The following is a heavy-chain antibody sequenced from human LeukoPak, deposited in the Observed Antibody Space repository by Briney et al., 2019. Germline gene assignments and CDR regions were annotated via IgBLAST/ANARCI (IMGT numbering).Heavy chain of an antibody. CDR2: ISQSGADV. CDR1: GFTFSDYY. Sequence: GGSLRLSCAASGFTFSDYYMNWIRQAPGKGLEYIAYISQSGADVSYADSVKGRFTVSRDNAKNSEFLQMNSLTAEDTAVYYCASVARLLADWGQGTLVTVSS. V-gene: IGHV3-11*01. D-gene: IGHD3-9*01. CDR3: ASVARLLAD. J-gene: IGHJ4*02.